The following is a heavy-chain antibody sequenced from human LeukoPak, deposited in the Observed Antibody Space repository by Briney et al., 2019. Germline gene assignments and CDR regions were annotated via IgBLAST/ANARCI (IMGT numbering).Heavy chain of an antibody. CDR1: GGSISTYY. D-gene: IGHD6-13*01. V-gene: IGHV4-34*01. CDR3: ASSRTPRYYYYMDV. CDR2: INHSGST. J-gene: IGHJ6*03. Sequence: SETLSLTCTVSGGSISTYYWTWIRQPPGKGLEWIGEINHSGSTNYNPSLKSRVTISVDTSKNQFSLKLSSVTAADTAVYYCASSRTPRYYYYMDVWGKGTTVTVSS.